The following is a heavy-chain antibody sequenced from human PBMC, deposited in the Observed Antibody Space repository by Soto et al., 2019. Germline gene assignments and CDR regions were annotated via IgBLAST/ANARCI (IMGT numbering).Heavy chain of an antibody. CDR1: GLSFSDYS. V-gene: IGHV3-11*06. Sequence: VQLVESGGGLVKPGGSLRLSCAAPGLSFSDYSMTWIRQAPGKGPEWVARISRGGGDTEYADTVKGRFTISRDNAKNSLYLQMDSMRAEDTAVYYCTRGGRSTSYYWEFWGQGTLVTVSS. CDR2: ISRGGGDT. J-gene: IGHJ4*02. D-gene: IGHD3-10*01. CDR3: TRGGRSTSYYWEF.